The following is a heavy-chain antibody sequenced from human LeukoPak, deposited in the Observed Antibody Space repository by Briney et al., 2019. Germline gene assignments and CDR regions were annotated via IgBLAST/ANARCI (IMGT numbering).Heavy chain of an antibody. Sequence: GESLKISCKGSGYSFSTYWIAWVRQVPGKGLEWMGIIYPGDSDTRYSPSFQGQVTISADKSISTAYLQRSILKPSDTAMYYCARLLEGVAGTWGYWGQGTLVTVSS. V-gene: IGHV5-51*01. CDR3: ARLLEGVAGTWGY. CDR2: IYPGDSDT. CDR1: GYSFSTYW. D-gene: IGHD6-19*01. J-gene: IGHJ4*02.